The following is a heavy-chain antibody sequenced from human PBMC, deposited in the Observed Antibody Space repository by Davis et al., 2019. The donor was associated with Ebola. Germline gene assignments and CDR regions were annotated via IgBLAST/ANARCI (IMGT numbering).Heavy chain of an antibody. CDR3: ARTPPGDTSYCTNGVCYTPGYFDL. J-gene: IGHJ2*01. Sequence: PGGSLRLSCTVSGGSISSYYWGWIRQPPGKGLEWIGSIYYSGSTYYNPSLKSRVTISVDTSKNQFSLKLNSVTAADTAVYYCARTPPGDTSYCTNGVCYTPGYFDLWGRGTLVTVSS. V-gene: IGHV4-39*07. D-gene: IGHD2-8*01. CDR2: IYYSGST. CDR1: GGSISSYY.